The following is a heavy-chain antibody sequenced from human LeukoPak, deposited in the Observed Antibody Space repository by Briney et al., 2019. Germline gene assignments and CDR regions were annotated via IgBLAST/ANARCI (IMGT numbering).Heavy chain of an antibody. CDR3: ARRSDIALGDP. CDR1: GYTLTGYD. V-gene: IGHV1-8*01. CDR2: MSPNTGNT. D-gene: IGHD5-12*01. Sequence: EASVKVSCKASGYTLTGYDINWVRQATGQGLEWMGWMSPNTGNTGYAQKFQGRVTMTRNTSINTAYMELSSPRSEDTAVYFCARRSDIALGDPWGQGTLVTVSS. J-gene: IGHJ5*02.